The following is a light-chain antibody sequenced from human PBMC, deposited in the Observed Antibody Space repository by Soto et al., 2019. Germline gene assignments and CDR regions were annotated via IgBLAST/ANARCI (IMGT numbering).Light chain of an antibody. CDR3: QQFKTYPIT. Sequence: AIHLTQSPSSLSASVGDRVTITCRASQGISSALAWYQQKPGKPPMLLIYGASSLQSGVPSRFSGSGSGADFTLTISSLQPEDFATYYCQQFKTYPITFGQGTRLEI. V-gene: IGKV1-13*02. CDR1: QGISSA. CDR2: GAS. J-gene: IGKJ5*01.